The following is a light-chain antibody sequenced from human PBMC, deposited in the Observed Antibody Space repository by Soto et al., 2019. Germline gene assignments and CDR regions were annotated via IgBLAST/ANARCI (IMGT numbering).Light chain of an antibody. CDR2: GAS. CDR1: QTVSSY. Sequence: DIQMTQSPGSLSESVGERVNITCLASQTVSSYLNWYQQKPGTVPKLLIHGASSLQSGVPSRFSGSGSGTDFALTISSLQSEDFAVYYCQQYNNWLWTCGQGTKGDTK. CDR3: QQYNNWLWT. J-gene: IGKJ1*01. V-gene: IGKV1-39*01.